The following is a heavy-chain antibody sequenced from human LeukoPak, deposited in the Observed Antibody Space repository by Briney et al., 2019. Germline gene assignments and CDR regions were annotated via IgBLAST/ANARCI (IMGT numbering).Heavy chain of an antibody. CDR3: ARRPGDPYYFDY. J-gene: IGHJ4*02. CDR1: GGTFSSYA. V-gene: IGHV1-69*13. Sequence: ASVKVSCKASGGTFSSYAISWVRQAPGQGLEWMGGIIPIFGTANYAQKFQGRVTITADESTSTAYMELSSLRSDDTAVYFCARRPGDPYYFDYWGQGTLVTVSS. D-gene: IGHD4-17*01. CDR2: IIPIFGTA.